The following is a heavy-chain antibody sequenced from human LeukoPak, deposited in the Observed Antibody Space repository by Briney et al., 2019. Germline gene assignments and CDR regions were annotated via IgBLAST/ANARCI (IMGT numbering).Heavy chain of an antibody. D-gene: IGHD2-21*02. J-gene: IGHJ4*02. CDR1: GFTFSSYA. V-gene: IGHV3-23*01. CDR3: AKAPYCGGDCYFIDY. CDR2: ISGSGGST. Sequence: GGSLRLSCAASGFTFSSYAMSWVRQAPGKGLEWVSAISGSGGSTYYADSVKGRFTISRDDSKNTLYLQMNSLRAEDTAVYYCAKAPYCGGDCYFIDYWGQGTLVTVSS.